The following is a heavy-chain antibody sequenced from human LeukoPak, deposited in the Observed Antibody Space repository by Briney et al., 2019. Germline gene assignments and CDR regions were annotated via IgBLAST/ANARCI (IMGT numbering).Heavy chain of an antibody. J-gene: IGHJ3*02. D-gene: IGHD1-26*01. V-gene: IGHV3-11*04. CDR2: ISKSDTTI. CDR1: GFTFSDYY. Sequence: NPGGSLRLSCAASGFTFSDYYMSWIRQAPGKGLEWVSYISKSDTTIYYADSVKGRFTISRDNAKNSLYLQMNSVRAEDTAVYYCASGQYSGSFPRAFDIWSQGTMVTVSS. CDR3: ASGQYSGSFPRAFDI.